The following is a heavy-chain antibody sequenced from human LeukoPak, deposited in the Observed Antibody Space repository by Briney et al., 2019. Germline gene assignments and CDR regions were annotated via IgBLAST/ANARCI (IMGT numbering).Heavy chain of an antibody. V-gene: IGHV4-39*07. CDR1: GGSISSSSYY. J-gene: IGHJ6*03. D-gene: IGHD3-9*01. CDR3: ARAWRIRTYYDISGYYYYMDV. Sequence: SETLSLTCTVSGGSISSSSYYWGWIRQPPGKGLEWIGSIYYSGSTYYNPSLKSRVTISVDTSKNQFSLKLSSVTAADTAVYYCARAWRIRTYYDISGYYYYMDVWGKGTTVTVSS. CDR2: IYYSGST.